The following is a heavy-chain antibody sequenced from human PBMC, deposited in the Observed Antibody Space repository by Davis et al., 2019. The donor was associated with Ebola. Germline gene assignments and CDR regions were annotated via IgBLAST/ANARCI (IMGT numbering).Heavy chain of an antibody. V-gene: IGHV3-7*01. Sequence: GESLKISCAASGFTFSSYWMSWVRQAPGKGLEWVANIKQDGSEKYYVDSVKGRFTISRDNARNTVYLQMDSLRVEDTAVYYCASGGNNYEDYWGQGTLVTVSS. J-gene: IGHJ4*02. CDR3: ASGGNNYEDY. CDR2: IKQDGSEK. CDR1: GFTFSSYW. D-gene: IGHD4-11*01.